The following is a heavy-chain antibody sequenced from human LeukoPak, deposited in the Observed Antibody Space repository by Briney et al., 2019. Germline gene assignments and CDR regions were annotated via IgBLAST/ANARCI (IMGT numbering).Heavy chain of an antibody. J-gene: IGHJ4*02. D-gene: IGHD4/OR15-4a*01. Sequence: GLEWVAVISYDGSNKYYADSVKGRFTISRDNSKNTLYLQMNSLRAEDTAVYYCARDGLGCADYWGQGTLVTVSS. V-gene: IGHV3-30-3*01. CDR2: ISYDGSNK. CDR3: ARDGLGCADY.